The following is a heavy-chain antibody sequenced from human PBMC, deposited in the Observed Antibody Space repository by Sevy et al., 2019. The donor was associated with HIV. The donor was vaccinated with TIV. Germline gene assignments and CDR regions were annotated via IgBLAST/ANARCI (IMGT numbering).Heavy chain of an antibody. CDR2: ISYDGSNK. J-gene: IGHJ3*02. Sequence: GGSLRLSCAASGFTFSSYAMHWVRQAPGKGLEWVAAISYDGSNKYYADSVKGRFTISRDNSKNTLYLQMNSLRAEDTAVYYCASLLSAFDIWGQGTMVTVSS. CDR1: GFTFSSYA. V-gene: IGHV3-30-3*01. CDR3: ASLLSAFDI. D-gene: IGHD3-16*02.